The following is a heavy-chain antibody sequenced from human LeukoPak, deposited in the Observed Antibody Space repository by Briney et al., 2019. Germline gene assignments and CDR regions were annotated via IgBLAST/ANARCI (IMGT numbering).Heavy chain of an antibody. D-gene: IGHD6-6*01. CDR2: INSDGSST. V-gene: IGHV3-74*01. J-gene: IGHJ6*02. CDR3: ARDPSSSSGLHYYYGMDV. CDR1: GFTFSSYW. Sequence: GGSLRLSCAASGFTFSSYWMRWVRQAPGKGLVWVSRINSDGSSTSYADSVKGRFTISRDNAKNTLYLQMNSLRAEDTAVYYCARDPSSSSGLHYYYGMDVWGQGTTVTVSS.